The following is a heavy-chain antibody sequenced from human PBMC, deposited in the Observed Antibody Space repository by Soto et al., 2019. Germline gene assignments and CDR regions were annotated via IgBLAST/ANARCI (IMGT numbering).Heavy chain of an antibody. V-gene: IGHV5-51*01. CDR1: GYSFTTYW. CDR2: IYPGDSDT. D-gene: IGHD2-15*01. Sequence: GASLKISCKGSGYSFTTYWIAWVRQMPGKGLEWMGIIYPGDSDTTYSPSFQGQVTMSVDKSINTVYLQWSSLKASDTAIYYCARSQEQVEGATSRSANWFDPWGQGTLVTVSS. J-gene: IGHJ5*02. CDR3: ARSQEQVEGATSRSANWFDP.